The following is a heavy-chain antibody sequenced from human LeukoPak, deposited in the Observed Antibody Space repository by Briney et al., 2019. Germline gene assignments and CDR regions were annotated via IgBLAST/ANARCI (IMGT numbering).Heavy chain of an antibody. CDR1: GGTFSSYA. CDR3: ARDRREVFYYDSSGYHDY. Sequence: SVKVSCKASGGTFSSYAISWVRQAPGQGLEWMGGIIPIFGTANYAQKFQGRVTITADESTSTAYMELSSLRSEDTAVYYCARDRREVFYYDSSGYHDYWGQGTLVTVSS. J-gene: IGHJ4*02. CDR2: IIPIFGTA. D-gene: IGHD3-22*01. V-gene: IGHV1-69*13.